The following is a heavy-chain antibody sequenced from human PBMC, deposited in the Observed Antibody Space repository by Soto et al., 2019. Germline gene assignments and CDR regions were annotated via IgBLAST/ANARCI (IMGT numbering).Heavy chain of an antibody. V-gene: IGHV3-23*04. D-gene: IGHD3-16*01. CDR2: VAATAGTT. J-gene: IGHJ4*02. CDR3: AKDRLAGGFDY. Sequence: DVQLVDSGGGLVQPGGSLRLSCAASGFTFSNYPMSWVCQAQGKGLEWEPLVAATAGTTYYTYSVKGRFTISRDNSRNPVYLQLNSLRADDTAVYYCAKDRLAGGFDYWGQGTLVTVSS. CDR1: GFTFSNYP.